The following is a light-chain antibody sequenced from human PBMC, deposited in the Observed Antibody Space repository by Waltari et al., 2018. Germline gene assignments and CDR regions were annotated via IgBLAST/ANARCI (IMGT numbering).Light chain of an antibody. CDR3: QHYVNLPVT. V-gene: IGKV3-20*01. CDR1: QSVSRA. J-gene: IGKJ1*01. CDR2: AAS. Sequence: EIVLTQSPGTLSLSPGERATLSCRASQSVSRALAWYQQKPGQAPRLLIYAASTRATVVPDRFSGSGSGTDFSLTISRLDPEDVAVYYCQHYVNLPVTFGQGTKVQI.